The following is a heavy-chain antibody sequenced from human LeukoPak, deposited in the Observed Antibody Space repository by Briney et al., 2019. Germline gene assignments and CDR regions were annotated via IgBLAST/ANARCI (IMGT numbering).Heavy chain of an antibody. D-gene: IGHD3-10*01. CDR3: ARKPSMVRGPVYYYYGMDV. J-gene: IGHJ6*02. CDR1: GGSFSGYY. CDR2: INHSGST. Sequence: SETLSLTCAVYGGSFSGYYWSWIRQPPGKGLEWIGEINHSGSTSYNPSLKSRVTISVDTSKNQFSLKLSSVTAADTAVYYCARKPSMVRGPVYYYYGMDVWGQGTTVTVSS. V-gene: IGHV4-34*01.